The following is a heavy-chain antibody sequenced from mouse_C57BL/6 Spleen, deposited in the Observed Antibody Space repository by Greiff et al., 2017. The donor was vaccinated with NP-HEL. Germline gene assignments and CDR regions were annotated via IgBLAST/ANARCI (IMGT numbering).Heavy chain of an antibody. CDR1: GFNIKDYY. J-gene: IGHJ1*03. V-gene: IGHV14-2*01. D-gene: IGHD2-5*01. CDR3: TPGSNYVGWYFDV. Sequence: VQLQQSGAELVKPGASVKLSCTASGFNIKDYYMHWVKQRTEQGLEWIGRLDPADGETKYAPKFPGKATITADTSSNTAYLQLSSLTTEDTAVYYCTPGSNYVGWYFDVWGTGTTVTVSS. CDR2: LDPADGET.